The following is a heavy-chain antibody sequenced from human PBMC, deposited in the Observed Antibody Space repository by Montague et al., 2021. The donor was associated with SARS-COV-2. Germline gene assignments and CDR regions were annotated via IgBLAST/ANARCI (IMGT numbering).Heavy chain of an antibody. D-gene: IGHD6-19*01. CDR1: GGSFSTYS. Sequence: SETLSLTCAVHGGSFSTYSWNWIRQPPGKGLEWIGEIHHGGSTNYNPSLKSRVTISADTSKNQFSLKLTSVAAADTAVYYCARHKGGEWLVRRSAFDIWGQGTMVTVSS. V-gene: IGHV4-34*01. CDR2: IHHGGST. CDR3: ARHKGGEWLVRRSAFDI. J-gene: IGHJ3*02.